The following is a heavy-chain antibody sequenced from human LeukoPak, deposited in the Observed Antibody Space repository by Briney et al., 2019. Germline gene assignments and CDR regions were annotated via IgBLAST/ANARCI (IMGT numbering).Heavy chain of an antibody. CDR1: GFTFNTYA. Sequence: GGSLRLSCAASGFTFNTYAMHWVRQAPGKGLEWVSSISSSSSDTKYADSVKGRFTISRDNAKKSLYLQMNSLRAEDTAVYYCARDDGLDVFDVWGQGTAVTVSS. V-gene: IGHV3-21*04. CDR3: ARDDGLDVFDV. D-gene: IGHD2-8*01. J-gene: IGHJ3*01. CDR2: ISSSSSDT.